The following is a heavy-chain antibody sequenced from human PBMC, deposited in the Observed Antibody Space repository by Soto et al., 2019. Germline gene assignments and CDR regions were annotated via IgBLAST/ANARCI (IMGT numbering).Heavy chain of an antibody. D-gene: IGHD4-17*01. J-gene: IGHJ6*02. V-gene: IGHV1-69*13. CDR1: GGTFSSYA. CDR2: IIPIFGTA. Sequence: SVKVSCKASGGTFSSYAISWVRQAPGQGLEWMGGIIPIFGTANYAQKFQGRVTITADESTSTAYMELSSLRSEDTAVYYCARGSESTTQRQYYYGMDVWGQGTTVTVSS. CDR3: ARGSESTTQRQYYYGMDV.